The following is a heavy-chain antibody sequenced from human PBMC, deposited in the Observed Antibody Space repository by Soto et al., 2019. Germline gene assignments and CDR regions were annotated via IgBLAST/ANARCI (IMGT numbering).Heavy chain of an antibody. Sequence: PGGSLRLSCTASGFTFSSHAMTWVRQAPGKGLEWVSGLSDSGDSIYYADSVKGRFTIYRDNSMNTLYLQMNTLRVEDTAVYYCAKVSSSWHAGRFDLWGQGTLVIVSS. CDR2: LSDSGDSI. CDR1: GFTFSSHA. D-gene: IGHD6-13*01. CDR3: AKVSSSWHAGRFDL. J-gene: IGHJ4*02. V-gene: IGHV3-23*01.